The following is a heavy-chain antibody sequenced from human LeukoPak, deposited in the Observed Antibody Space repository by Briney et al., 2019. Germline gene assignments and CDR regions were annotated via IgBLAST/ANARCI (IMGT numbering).Heavy chain of an antibody. J-gene: IGHJ4*02. Sequence: ASVKVSCKASGGTFSSYAISWVRQAPGQGLEWMGRIIPIFGTANYAQKFQGRVTITTDESTSTAYMELSSLRSEDTAAYYCASGELLNSYWGQGTLVTVSS. CDR1: GGTFSSYA. CDR3: ASGELLNSY. D-gene: IGHD1-26*01. V-gene: IGHV1-69*05. CDR2: IIPIFGTA.